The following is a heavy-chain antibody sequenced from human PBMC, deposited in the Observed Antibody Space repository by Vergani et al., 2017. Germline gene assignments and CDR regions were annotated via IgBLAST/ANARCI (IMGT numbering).Heavy chain of an antibody. J-gene: IGHJ3*02. CDR2: LSTTGGA. Sequence: QAQLQESGPGLVKPSETLSLTCHVFGVSVTDYNCNWIRQAPGKGLEWIGSLSTTGGATHASHNPSLKSRVSISVDTSKSQFSLRLTSVTAADSAVYYCARAADGYCSSTSCYRGVDAFDIWGQGTMVTVSS. D-gene: IGHD2-2*02. CDR3: ARAADGYCSSTSCYRGVDAFDI. CDR1: GVSVTDYN. V-gene: IGHV4-59*02.